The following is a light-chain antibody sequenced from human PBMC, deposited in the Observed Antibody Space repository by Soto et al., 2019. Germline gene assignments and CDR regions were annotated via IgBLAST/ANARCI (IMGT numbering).Light chain of an antibody. CDR1: QSLLHSNGYNY. CDR2: LGS. Sequence: DIVMTQSPLSLPVTPGEPASISCRSSQSLLHSNGYNYLDWYLQKPGQSPQLLIYLGSNRASGVPDRFSGSGSSTDFTLKISRVEAEDVGVYYCMQALQTPLTFCGVTKVEIK. CDR3: MQALQTPLT. V-gene: IGKV2-28*01. J-gene: IGKJ4*01.